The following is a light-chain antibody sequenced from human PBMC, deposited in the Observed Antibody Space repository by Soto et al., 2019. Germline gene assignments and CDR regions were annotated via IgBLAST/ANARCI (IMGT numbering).Light chain of an antibody. CDR3: EQYDIWPLT. CDR2: GPS. CDR1: QSVRSN. V-gene: IGKV3-15*01. J-gene: IGKJ4*01. Sequence: EMVMTQSPATLSVSPGKSATLSCRASQSVRSNLAWYQQRPCQPARLLIYGPSTRATGIPARFSGSESGTQFTLTITSLQSEHFAVYCSEQYDIWPLTFGGATNVEIK.